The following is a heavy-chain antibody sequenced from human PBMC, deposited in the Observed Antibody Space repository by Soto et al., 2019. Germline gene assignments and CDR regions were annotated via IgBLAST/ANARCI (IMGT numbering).Heavy chain of an antibody. D-gene: IGHD6-19*01. Sequence: GESLKISCKGSGYSFTIYWIGWVRQMPGKGLEWMGIIYPGDSDTRYSPSFQGQVTISADKPISTAYLQWSSLKASDTAMYYCARLMSRIAVAGTHYYYGMDVWGQGTTVTVSS. J-gene: IGHJ6*02. CDR1: GYSFTIYW. CDR2: IYPGDSDT. V-gene: IGHV5-51*01. CDR3: ARLMSRIAVAGTHYYYGMDV.